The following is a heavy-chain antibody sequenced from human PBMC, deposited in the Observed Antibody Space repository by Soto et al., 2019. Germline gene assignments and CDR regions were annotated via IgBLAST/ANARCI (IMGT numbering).Heavy chain of an antibody. D-gene: IGHD1-26*01. CDR2: INPYNGNT. CDR1: GYTFTSYG. Sequence: QVQLVQSGAEVKKPGASVKVSCKASGYTFTSYGISWVRQAPGQGLEWMGWINPYNGNTNYAQKLQGRVTMTTDQSTSTAYKELRRLRSDDTAVYYCARDPVGGNWFDPWGQGTLVTVSS. V-gene: IGHV1-18*01. CDR3: ARDPVGGNWFDP. J-gene: IGHJ5*02.